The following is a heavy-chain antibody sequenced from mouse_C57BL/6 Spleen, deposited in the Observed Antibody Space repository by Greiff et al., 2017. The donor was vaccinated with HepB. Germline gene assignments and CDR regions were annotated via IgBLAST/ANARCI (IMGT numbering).Heavy chain of an antibody. J-gene: IGHJ2*01. CDR3: ARGDTTGGFYFDY. Sequence: QVQLQQPGAELVMPGASVKLSCKASGYTFTSYWMHWVKQRPGQGLEWIGEIDPSYSYTNYNQKFKGKSTLTVDKSSSTAYMQLSSLTSEDSAVYYCARGDTTGGFYFDYWAQGTTLTVSS. D-gene: IGHD1-1*01. V-gene: IGHV1-69*01. CDR2: IDPSYSYT. CDR1: GYTFTSYW.